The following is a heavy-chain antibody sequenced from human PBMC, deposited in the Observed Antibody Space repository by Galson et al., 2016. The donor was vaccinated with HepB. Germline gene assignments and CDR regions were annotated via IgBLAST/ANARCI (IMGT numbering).Heavy chain of an antibody. D-gene: IGHD3/OR15-3a*01. J-gene: IGHJ4*02. CDR3: ARVPGTGVAEFAY. CDR2: IYYTGST. V-gene: IGHV4-31*03. Sequence: TLSLTCNVSGASIGSDNYFWSWIRQHPGKGLEWLGSIYYTGSTYYKPTLKSRVTISLDTSKNHFSLKLSSVTAADTAVYYWARVPGTGVAEFAYWGQGTLVTVSS. CDR1: GASIGSDNYF.